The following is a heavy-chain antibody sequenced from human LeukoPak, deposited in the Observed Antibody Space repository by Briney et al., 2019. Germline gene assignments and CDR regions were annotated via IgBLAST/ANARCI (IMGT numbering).Heavy chain of an antibody. D-gene: IGHD1-1*01. CDR2: ISSSSSYI. V-gene: IGHV3-21*01. CDR3: AREVVERSAYYYMDV. J-gene: IGHJ6*03. CDR1: GFTFSSYS. Sequence: GGSLRLSCAASGFTFSSYSMNWVRQAPGKGLEWVSSISSSSSYIYYADSVKGRFTISRDNAKNSLYLQMNSLRAEDTAVYYCAREVVERSAYYYMDVWGKGTTVTIFS.